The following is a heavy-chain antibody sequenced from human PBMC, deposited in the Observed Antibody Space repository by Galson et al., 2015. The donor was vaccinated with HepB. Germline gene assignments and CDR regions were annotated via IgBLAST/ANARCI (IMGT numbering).Heavy chain of an antibody. CDR2: ISGSGGST. CDR3: AKGIAGS. V-gene: IGHV3-23*01. D-gene: IGHD6-13*01. CDR1: GFTFDDYA. Sequence: SLRLSCAASGFTFDDYAMHWVRQAPGKGLEWVSGISGSGGSTYYADSVKGRFTISRDNSKNTLYLQTNSLRAEDTAVYYCAKGIAGSWGQGTLVTVSS. J-gene: IGHJ4*02.